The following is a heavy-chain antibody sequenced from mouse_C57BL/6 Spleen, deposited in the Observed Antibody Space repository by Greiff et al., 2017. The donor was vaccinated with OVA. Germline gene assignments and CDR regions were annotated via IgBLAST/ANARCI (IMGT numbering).Heavy chain of an antibody. D-gene: IGHD2-12*01. CDR1: GFTFSDYG. J-gene: IGHJ1*03. CDR2: ISSGSSTI. CDR3: ARYCYDCDFDV. V-gene: IGHV5-17*01. Sequence: EVQVVESGGGLVKPGGSLQLSCAASGFTFSDYGMPWVRQAPEKGLAWVAYISSGSSTINYAATVKGRFPISRDNAKNTLFLQMTSLRSEDTTMNYCARYCYDCDFDVWGTGTTVTVSS.